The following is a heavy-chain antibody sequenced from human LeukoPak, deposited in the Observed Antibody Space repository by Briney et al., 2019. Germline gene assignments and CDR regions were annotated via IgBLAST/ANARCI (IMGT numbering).Heavy chain of an antibody. D-gene: IGHD3-10*01. CDR3: ARDGVTMVRGVITDGYYYYMDV. Sequence: GGSLRLSCAASGFTFSDYEMTWVRQAPGQGLEWISYISSSGSRTNYADSVKGRCTISRDNAKNSLYLQMHSLRVDDTAVYYCARDGVTMVRGVITDGYYYYMDVWGKGTTVTVSS. J-gene: IGHJ6*03. CDR1: GFTFSDYE. V-gene: IGHV3-48*03. CDR2: ISSSGSRT.